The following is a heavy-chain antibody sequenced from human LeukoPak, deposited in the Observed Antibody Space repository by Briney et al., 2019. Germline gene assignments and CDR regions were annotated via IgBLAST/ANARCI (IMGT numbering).Heavy chain of an antibody. CDR3: ASGGSYYSHDY. CDR1: GYTFTSYD. D-gene: IGHD1-26*01. V-gene: IGHV1-2*02. CDR2: INPNSGGT. J-gene: IGHJ4*02. Sequence: VASVKVSCKASGYTFTSYDINWVRQATGQGLEWMGWINPNSGGTNYAQKFQGRVTMTRDTSISTAYMELSRLRSDDTAVYYCASGGSYYSHDYWGQGTLVTVSS.